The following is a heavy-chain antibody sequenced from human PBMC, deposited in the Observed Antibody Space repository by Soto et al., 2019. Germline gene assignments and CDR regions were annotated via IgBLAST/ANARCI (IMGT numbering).Heavy chain of an antibody. V-gene: IGHV5-10-1*01. J-gene: IGHJ6*02. Sequence: GESLKISCTGAGYSFTSYWISWVRQMPGKGLEWMGRIYASDSYTNYSPSFQGHVTISADKSISTAYLRCSSLKASDTTMYCCARLPIWFGELSLGYGMDVWGQGTTVTVSS. D-gene: IGHD3-10*01. CDR1: GYSFTSYW. CDR2: IYASDSYT. CDR3: ARLPIWFGELSLGYGMDV.